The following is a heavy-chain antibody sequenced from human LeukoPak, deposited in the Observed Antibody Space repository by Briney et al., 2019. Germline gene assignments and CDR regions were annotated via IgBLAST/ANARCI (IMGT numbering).Heavy chain of an antibody. D-gene: IGHD2-15*01. CDR3: AKDIKHAAGYFDY. CDR1: GFTFSRFT. CDR2: IRYDGSNK. Sequence: GGSLRLSCAASGFTFSRFTMHWVRQAPGKGLEWVAFIRYDGSNKYYADSVKGRFTISRDNSKNTLYLQMNSLRAEDTAVYYCAKDIKHAAGYFDYWGQGTLVTVSS. J-gene: IGHJ4*02. V-gene: IGHV3-30*02.